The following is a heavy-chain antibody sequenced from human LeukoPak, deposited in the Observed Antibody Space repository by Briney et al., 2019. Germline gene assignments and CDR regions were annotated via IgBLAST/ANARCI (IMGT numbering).Heavy chain of an antibody. CDR1: GGSISSYY. CDR3: AREGYSYGYGLDYYYMDV. J-gene: IGHJ6*03. D-gene: IGHD5-18*01. V-gene: IGHV4-4*07. Sequence: ASETLSLTCTVSGGSISSYYWSWVRQPAGKGMEWIGRIYTGGSTNYNPSLKSRVTMSVEMSKKQFSRKMKAITAADTAVYFCAREGYSYGYGLDYYYMDVWGKGTTVTVSS. CDR2: IYTGGST.